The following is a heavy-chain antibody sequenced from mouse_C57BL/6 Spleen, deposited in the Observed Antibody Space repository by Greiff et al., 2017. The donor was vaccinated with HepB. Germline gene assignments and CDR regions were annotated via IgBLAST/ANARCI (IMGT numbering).Heavy chain of an antibody. CDR2: ISSGGSYT. Sequence: DVKLVESGGDLVKPGGSLKLSCAASGFTFSSYGMSWVRQTPDKRLEWVATISSGGSYTYYPDSVKGRFTISRDNAKNTLYLQMSSLKSEDTAMYYCARQTAQGAWFAYWGQGTLVTVSA. CDR1: GFTFSSYG. CDR3: ARQTAQGAWFAY. V-gene: IGHV5-6*02. D-gene: IGHD3-2*02. J-gene: IGHJ3*01.